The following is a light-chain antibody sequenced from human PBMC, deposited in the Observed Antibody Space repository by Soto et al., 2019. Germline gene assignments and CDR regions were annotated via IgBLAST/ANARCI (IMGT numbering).Light chain of an antibody. CDR2: EVS. CDR3: CSFAGSFYV. CDR1: SRDVDAYDF. Sequence: QSVLTQPRSVSGSPGQSVAISCTGTSRDVDAYDFVSWYQPHPGKAPKLIISEVSKRPSGVSHRFYGSKSGNTASLTISGLQAEDEDDYFCCSFAGSFYVFGTGTKVTVL. J-gene: IGLJ1*01. V-gene: IGLV2-11*01.